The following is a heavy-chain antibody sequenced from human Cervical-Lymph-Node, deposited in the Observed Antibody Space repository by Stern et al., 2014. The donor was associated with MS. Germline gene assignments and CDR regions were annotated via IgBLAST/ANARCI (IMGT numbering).Heavy chain of an antibody. Sequence: QVQLVESGAEVKKPASSVKVSCTASGGSFSSYAISWLRQVPGPGFEWMGGITPIGGTAIYAKKFQDRGKITADGSMKTVHLEVSFLRPEDTAVYYCARDQRHYGSGTYAFDIWGQGTMVIVSS. V-gene: IGHV1-69*01. CDR1: GGSFSSYA. CDR2: ITPIGGTA. J-gene: IGHJ3*02. D-gene: IGHD3-10*01. CDR3: ARDQRHYGSGTYAFDI.